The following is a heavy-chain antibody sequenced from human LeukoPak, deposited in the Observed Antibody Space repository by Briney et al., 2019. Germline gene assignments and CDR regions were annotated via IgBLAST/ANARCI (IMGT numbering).Heavy chain of an antibody. CDR3: AKISWDGRGTFD. CDR1: GFSFSTYS. J-gene: IGHJ4*02. V-gene: IGHV3-23*01. D-gene: IGHD1/OR15-1a*01. CDR2: IRGSGADK. Sequence: PGGSLRLSCAASGFSFSTYSMSWVRQAPGKGLEWFSSIRGSGADKYYADSVKGRFSISRDNSQDTLSLQMNSLRAEDTAVYYCAKISWDGRGTFDWGRGTLVTVSS.